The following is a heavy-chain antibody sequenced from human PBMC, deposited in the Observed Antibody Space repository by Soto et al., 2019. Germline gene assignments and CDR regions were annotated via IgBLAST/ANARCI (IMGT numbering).Heavy chain of an antibody. CDR2: ITSDTLTI. CDR3: ARSVEGHFDY. V-gene: IGHV3-48*02. D-gene: IGHD6-19*01. J-gene: IGHJ4*02. CDR1: GFTFSIYS. Sequence: EVQLVESGGGLVQPGGSLRLSCAASGFTFSIYSMNCVRQAPGKGLEWFSYITSDTLTIKYSDSVKGLFTISRDNAKNSLYLQMNSLRDDDTAVYFCARSVEGHFDYWGQGTVVTVSS.